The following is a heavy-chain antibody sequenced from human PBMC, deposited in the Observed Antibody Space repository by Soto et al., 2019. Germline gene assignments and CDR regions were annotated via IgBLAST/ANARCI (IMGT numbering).Heavy chain of an antibody. D-gene: IGHD2-21*02. V-gene: IGHV4-34*01. CDR3: ASQRYCDDDCYLFDF. CDR1: GGSFSGYY. CDR2: IHHGGST. Sequence: SETLSLTCAVYGGSFSGYYWTWIRQPPREGLEWIGEIHHGGSTNYNPSLKSRVLISVDKSKNQFSLKLTSATAADTAVYYCASQRYCDDDCYLFDFWGQGTLVTVSS. J-gene: IGHJ4*02.